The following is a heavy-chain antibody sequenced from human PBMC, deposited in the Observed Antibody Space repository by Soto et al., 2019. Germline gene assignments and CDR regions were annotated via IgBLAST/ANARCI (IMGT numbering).Heavy chain of an antibody. CDR3: ARDLYCGGDCYSDLYYYYGMDV. D-gene: IGHD2-21*02. CDR2: MHTGDT. V-gene: IGHV3-53*01. J-gene: IGHJ6*02. CDR1: EISVSLNY. Sequence: PGGSLRLSCAVSEISVSLNYMSWVRQAPGKGLEWVSTMHTGDTEYADSVKGRFTISRENAKNSLYLQMNSLRDEETAVYYCARDLYCGGDCYSDLYYYYGMDVWGQGTTVTVSS.